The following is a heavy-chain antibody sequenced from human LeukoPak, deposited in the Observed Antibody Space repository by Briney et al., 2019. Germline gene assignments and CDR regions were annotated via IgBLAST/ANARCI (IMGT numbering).Heavy chain of an antibody. Sequence: GGSLRLTCAASGFTFSSYAMSWVRQAPGEGLEWVSAISGSGGSTYYADSVKGRFTISRDNSKNTLYLQMNSLRVEDTAVYYCAKEHRDGCNYFVYWGQGTLVTVSS. CDR3: AKEHRDGCNYFVY. D-gene: IGHD5-24*01. CDR1: GFTFSSYA. CDR2: ISGSGGST. V-gene: IGHV3-23*01. J-gene: IGHJ4*02.